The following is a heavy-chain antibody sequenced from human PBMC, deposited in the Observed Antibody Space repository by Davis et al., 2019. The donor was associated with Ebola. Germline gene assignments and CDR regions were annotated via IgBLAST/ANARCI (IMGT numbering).Heavy chain of an antibody. CDR2: ISSSGSTL. D-gene: IGHD3-16*01. J-gene: IGHJ3*02. V-gene: IGHV3-11*04. CDR3: ARVHGGYENNVFDI. Sequence: PGGSLRLSCAASGFTFSDYYMSWIRQAPGKGLEWVSYISSSGSTLYYADSVKGRFTISRDNAKNSLYLQMNSLRAEDTAVYYCARVHGGYENNVFDIWGQGTMVTVSS. CDR1: GFTFSDYY.